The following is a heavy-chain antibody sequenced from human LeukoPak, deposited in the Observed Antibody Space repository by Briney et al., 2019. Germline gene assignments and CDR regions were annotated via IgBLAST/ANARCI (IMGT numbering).Heavy chain of an antibody. J-gene: IGHJ4*02. CDR1: GGSISSSSYY. CDR3: ARHYGDTYPSLVYYFDY. Sequence: PSETLSLTCTVSGGSISSSSYYWGWIRQPPGKGLEWIGSIYYSGSTYYNPSLKSRVTISVDTSKNQFSLKLSSVTAADTAVYYCARHYGDTYPSLVYYFDYWGQGTLVTVSS. CDR2: IYYSGST. V-gene: IGHV4-39*01. D-gene: IGHD4-17*01.